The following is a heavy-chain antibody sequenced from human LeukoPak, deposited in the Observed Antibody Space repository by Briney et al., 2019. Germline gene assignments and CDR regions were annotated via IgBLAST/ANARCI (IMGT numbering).Heavy chain of an antibody. CDR2: INHSGST. J-gene: IGHJ1*01. CDR3: ARVTLRSSWYAGGYFQH. V-gene: IGHV4-34*01. CDR1: GGSFSGYY. D-gene: IGHD6-13*01. Sequence: SETLSLTCAVYGGSFSGYYWSWIRQPPGKGLEWIGEINHSGSTNYNPSLKSRVTISVDTSKNQFSLKLSSVTAADTAVYYCARVTLRSSWYAGGYFQHWGQGTLVTVSS.